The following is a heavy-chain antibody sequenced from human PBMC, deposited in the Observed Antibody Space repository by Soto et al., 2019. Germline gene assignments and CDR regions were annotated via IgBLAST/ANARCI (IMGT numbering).Heavy chain of an antibody. CDR2: ISSSSSTI. CDR3: ARDPSGETMVRGVIIDYYYGMDV. D-gene: IGHD3-10*01. J-gene: IGHJ6*02. CDR1: GFTFSSYS. V-gene: IGHV3-48*02. Sequence: GGSLRLSCAASGFTFSSYSMNWVRQAPGKGLEWVSYISSSSSTIYYADSVKGRFTISRDNAKNSLYLQMNSLRDEDTAVYYCARDPSGETMVRGVIIDYYYGMDVWGQGTTVTVSS.